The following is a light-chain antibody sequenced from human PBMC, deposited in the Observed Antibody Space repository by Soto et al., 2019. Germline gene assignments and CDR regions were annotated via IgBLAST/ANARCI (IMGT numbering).Light chain of an antibody. CDR3: QQYDNSAPLS. CDR1: QSVRSSY. V-gene: IGKV3D-20*01. J-gene: IGKJ4*01. CDR2: DGS. Sequence: EIVLTQSPATLSLSPGDRATLSCGASQSVRSSYVAWYQQKAGLAPRLLIYDGSSRASGIPDRFSGSGPGTDFTLTIGRLEPEDFAVYYCQQYDNSAPLSFGGGTKVEMK.